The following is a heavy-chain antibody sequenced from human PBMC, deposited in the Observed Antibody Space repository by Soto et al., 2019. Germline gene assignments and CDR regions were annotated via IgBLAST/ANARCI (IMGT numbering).Heavy chain of an antibody. CDR1: GFTFSSYA. D-gene: IGHD4-17*01. J-gene: IGHJ5*02. CDR3: AKDNALDYGDYEGWFDP. V-gene: IGHV3-23*01. Sequence: EVQLLESGGGLVQPGGSLRLSCAASGFTFSSYAMSWVRQAPGKGLEWVSAISGSGGSTYYADSVKGRFTISRDNSKNTLYLQMNSLRAEDTAVYYCAKDNALDYGDYEGWFDPWGQGTLVTVSS. CDR2: ISGSGGST.